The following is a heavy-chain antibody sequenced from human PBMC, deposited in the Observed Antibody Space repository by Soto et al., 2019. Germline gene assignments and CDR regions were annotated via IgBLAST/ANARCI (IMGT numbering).Heavy chain of an antibody. D-gene: IGHD6-13*01. J-gene: IGHJ4*02. V-gene: IGHV4-31*03. CDR1: GGSISSCGYY. CDR3: AREGVRRAAAAC. Sequence: PSETLSLPCTVSGGSISSCGYYWSWLRQHPGKGLEWIGYIYYSGSTYYNPSLKSRVTISVDTSKNQFSLKLSSVTAADTAVYYFAREGVRRAAAACWGQRTLDLVSS. CDR2: IYYSGST.